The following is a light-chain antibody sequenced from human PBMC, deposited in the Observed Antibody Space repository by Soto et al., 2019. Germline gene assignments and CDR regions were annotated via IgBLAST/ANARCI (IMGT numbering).Light chain of an antibody. CDR1: QSVSNNY. CDR2: GAS. CDR3: QQYGSSGT. Sequence: EIVLTQSPGTLSLPPGERATLSCRASQSVSNNYLAWYQQKPSQAPRLLIYGASNRATGIPDRFSGSGSGTDFTLTISRLEPEDFAVYYCQQYGSSGTFGQGTKVDI. V-gene: IGKV3-20*01. J-gene: IGKJ1*01.